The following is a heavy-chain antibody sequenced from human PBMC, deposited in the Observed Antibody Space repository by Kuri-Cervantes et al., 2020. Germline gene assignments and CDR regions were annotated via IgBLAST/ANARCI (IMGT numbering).Heavy chain of an antibody. D-gene: IGHD3-10*01. V-gene: IGHV3-30*18. CDR2: ISYDGSNK. CDR1: GFTFSSYG. J-gene: IGHJ4*02. CDR3: AKLWLWFGETNDY. Sequence: GESLKISCAASGFTFSSYGMHWVRQAPGKGLEWVAVISYDGSNKYYADSVKGRFTISRDNSKNTLYLQMNSLRAEDTAVYYCAKLWLWFGETNDYRGQGTLVTVSS.